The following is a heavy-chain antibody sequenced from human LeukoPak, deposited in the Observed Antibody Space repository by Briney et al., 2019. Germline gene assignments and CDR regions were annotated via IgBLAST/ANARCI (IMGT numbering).Heavy chain of an antibody. CDR3: ARDRVSSGWSF. CDR2: INPNSGGT. V-gene: IGHV1-2*02. CDR1: GYTFTGYY. D-gene: IGHD6-19*01. Sequence: GESLKISCRGSGYTFTGYYMHWVRQAPGQGLEWMGWINPNSGGTNYAQKFQGRVTMTRDTSISTAYMELSRLRSDDTAVYYCARDRVSSGWSFWGQGTLVTVSS. J-gene: IGHJ4*02.